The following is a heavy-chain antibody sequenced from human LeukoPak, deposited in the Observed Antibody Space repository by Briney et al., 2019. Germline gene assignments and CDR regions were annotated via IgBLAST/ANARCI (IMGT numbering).Heavy chain of an antibody. CDR3: ARDWAGAVRWYFDL. CDR1: GFTFSSYG. V-gene: IGHV3-30*03. CDR2: ISYDGSNK. J-gene: IGHJ2*01. D-gene: IGHD3-16*01. Sequence: SGGSLRLSCAASGFTFSSYGMHWVRQAPGKGLEWVAVISYDGSNKYYADSVKGRFTISRDNSKNTLYLQMNSLRAEDTAVYYCARDWAGAVRWYFDLWGRGTLVTVSS.